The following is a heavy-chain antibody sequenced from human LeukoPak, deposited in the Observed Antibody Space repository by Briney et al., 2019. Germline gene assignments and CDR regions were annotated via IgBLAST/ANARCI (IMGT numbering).Heavy chain of an antibody. CDR1: GGSISSCGYY. CDR2: IHYSGNT. CDR3: ARKYYDFWRGGYYYYGLDV. J-gene: IGHJ6*02. D-gene: IGHD3-3*01. Sequence: SETLSLTSTVSGGSISSCGYYWNWIRQYPGKGLEWLGYIHYSGNTYYNPSLKSRVTISVDTSKNQFSLKLSSMTAADTAVYYCARKYYDFWRGGYYYYGLDVRGQGTTVTVSS. V-gene: IGHV4-31*03.